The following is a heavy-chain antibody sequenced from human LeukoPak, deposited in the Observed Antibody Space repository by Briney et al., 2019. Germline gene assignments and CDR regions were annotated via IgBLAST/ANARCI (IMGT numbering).Heavy chain of an antibody. V-gene: IGHV3-11*01. CDR2: ISSSGSTI. J-gene: IGHJ4*02. CDR3: ARVGYYGSGSYSL. Sequence: PGGSLRLSCAASGFTFSDYYMNWIRQAPGKGLERVSYISSSGSTIYYADSVKGRFTISRDNAKNSLYLQMNSLRAEDTAVYYCARVGYYGSGSYSLWGQGTLVTVSS. CDR1: GFTFSDYY. D-gene: IGHD3-10*01.